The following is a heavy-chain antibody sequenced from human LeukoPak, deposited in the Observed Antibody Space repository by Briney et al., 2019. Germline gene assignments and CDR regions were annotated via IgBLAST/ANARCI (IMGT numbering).Heavy chain of an antibody. CDR2: INHSGST. CDR3: ARGPSWNDGGNDAFDI. V-gene: IGHV4-34*01. CDR1: GGSFSGYY. J-gene: IGHJ3*02. D-gene: IGHD1-1*01. Sequence: RSSETLSLTCAVYGGSFSGYYWSWIRQPPGKGLEWIGEINHSGSTNYNPSLKSRVTISVDTSKNQFSLKLSSVTAADTAVYYCARGPSWNDGGNDAFDIWGQGTMVTVSS.